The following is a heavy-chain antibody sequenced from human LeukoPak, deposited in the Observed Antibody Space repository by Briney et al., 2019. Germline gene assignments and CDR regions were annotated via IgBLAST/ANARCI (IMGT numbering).Heavy chain of an antibody. CDR1: GFTFSSYG. D-gene: IGHD4-23*01. V-gene: IGHV3-7*03. Sequence: GGSLRLSCAASGFTFSSYGMHWVRQAPGKGLEWVANIRGDESRLYYVDSVKGRFTISRDNAKNSLYLQMNSLRAEDTAVYYCARDPTVVMFDYWGQGTLVTVSS. CDR3: ARDPTVVMFDY. CDR2: IRGDESRL. J-gene: IGHJ4*02.